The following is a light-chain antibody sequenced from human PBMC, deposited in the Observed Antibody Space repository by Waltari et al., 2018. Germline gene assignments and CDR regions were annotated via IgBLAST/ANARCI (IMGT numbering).Light chain of an antibody. CDR2: EVT. CDR3: CSYAGSSTLV. J-gene: IGLJ3*02. Sequence: QSALTQPASVSGSPGQSITIPCTGTRSDVGSYNLVSWYQQHPGKAPKLMVYEVTKRPSGVSNRFSGSKSGNSASLTISGLQAEDEADYYCCSYAGSSTLVFGGGTKVTVL. CDR1: RSDVGSYNL. V-gene: IGLV2-23*02.